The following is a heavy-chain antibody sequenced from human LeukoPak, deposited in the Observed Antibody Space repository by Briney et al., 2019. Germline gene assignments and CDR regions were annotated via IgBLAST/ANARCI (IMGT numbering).Heavy chain of an antibody. CDR2: IRGSGGST. Sequence: GGSLRLSCAASGFTFSSYAMSWVRQAPGKGLEWVSAIRGSGGSTYYADSVKGRFTISGDNSKNTLYLQMNSLRAEDTPVYYCAKDKYYYGSGSSIDYWGQGTLVTVSS. D-gene: IGHD3-10*01. J-gene: IGHJ4*02. CDR3: AKDKYYYGSGSSIDY. V-gene: IGHV3-23*01. CDR1: GFTFSSYA.